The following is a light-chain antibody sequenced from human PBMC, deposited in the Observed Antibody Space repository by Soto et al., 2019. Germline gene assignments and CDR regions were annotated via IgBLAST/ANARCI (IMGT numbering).Light chain of an antibody. CDR2: GDT. CDR1: DSDIGAGVD. CDR3: QSYAREVTRVYV. Sequence: QSVLTQPPSVSGAPGRSVTISCTGSDSDIGAGVDVHWYQQFPGPAPKLLIYGDTRRPSGVPDRFSGSQSGTSASLAISGLQAENEGDDYCQSYAREVTRVYVFGTGTKLTVL. V-gene: IGLV1-40*01. J-gene: IGLJ1*01.